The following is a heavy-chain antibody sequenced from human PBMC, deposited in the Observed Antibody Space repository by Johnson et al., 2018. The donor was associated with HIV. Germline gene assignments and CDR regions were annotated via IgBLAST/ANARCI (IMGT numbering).Heavy chain of an antibody. CDR2: IYSGGST. Sequence: VQLVESGGGVVQPGRSLRLSYAASGFTVSGNYMSWVRQAPGKGLEWVSIIYSGGSTYYADSVKGRFTISRDNFKNTLYLQMNSLRAEDTAVYYCAKDDSPSGAFDIWGQGTMVIVSS. CDR3: AKDDSPSGAFDI. J-gene: IGHJ3*02. V-gene: IGHV3-66*01. CDR1: GFTVSGNY. D-gene: IGHD3-10*01.